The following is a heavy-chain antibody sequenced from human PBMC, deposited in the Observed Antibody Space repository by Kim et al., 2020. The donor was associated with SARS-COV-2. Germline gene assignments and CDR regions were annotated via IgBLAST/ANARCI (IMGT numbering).Heavy chain of an antibody. CDR1: GFSFSDCW. CDR3: TRGHF. V-gene: IGHV3-74*01. CDR2: IGSDGTTT. J-gene: IGHJ4*02. Sequence: GGSLRLSCAASGFSFSDCWMDWVRQAPGKGPEWVAHIGSDGTTTLYADSVKGRFTISRDNSKNTLYLQMTGLRADDTGVYYCTRGHFWRQGPLVTVSS.